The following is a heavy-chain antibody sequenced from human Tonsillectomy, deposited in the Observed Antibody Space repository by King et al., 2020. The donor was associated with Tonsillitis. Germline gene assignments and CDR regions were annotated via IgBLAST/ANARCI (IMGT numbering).Heavy chain of an antibody. CDR1: GYSFPNYW. D-gene: IGHD3-16*02. V-gene: IGHV5-10-1*03. J-gene: IGHJ5*01. Sequence: VQLVESGAEVKKPGESLKISCPGSGYSFPNYWIIWVRQMPGKGLEWMGRINPSDSFTDYSPSFQGHVTVSVDKSISTAYLHWSSLKSSDTAIYYCARIIMITFGGVLVGNWFDSWGQGTLVTVSS. CDR3: ARIIMITFGGVLVGNWFDS. CDR2: INPSDSFT.